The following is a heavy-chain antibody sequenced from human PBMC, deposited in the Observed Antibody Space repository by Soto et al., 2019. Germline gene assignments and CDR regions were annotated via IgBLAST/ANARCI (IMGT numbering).Heavy chain of an antibody. D-gene: IGHD3-10*01. CDR1: GFTFGSYA. J-gene: IGHJ4*02. CDR2: ISDGGGNK. V-gene: IGHV3-30*18. CDR3: TKEGTCAVPYFDY. Sequence: PGGSLRLSCAASGFTFGSYALHWVRQAPGKGLEWVSVISDGGGNKYYADSVKGRFSISRDNSQNTLCLQMNSLRAEDTAVYYCTKEGTCAVPYFDYWGQGTLVTVSS.